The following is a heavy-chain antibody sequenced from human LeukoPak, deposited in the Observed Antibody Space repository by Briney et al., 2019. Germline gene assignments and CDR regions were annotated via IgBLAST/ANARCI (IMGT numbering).Heavy chain of an antibody. CDR3: ATHSSGLVFFDAFHI. D-gene: IGHD3-3*01. V-gene: IGHV1-24*01. CDR2: FDPEDGET. Sequence: GASVKVSCKVSGYTLTELSMHWVRQGPGKGLERMGGFDPEDGETIYAQKFQGRVTMTEDTSTDTDYMELSSLRSEDTAVYYCATHSSGLVFFDAFHIGGEGTMVTVSS. J-gene: IGHJ3*02. CDR1: GYTLTELS.